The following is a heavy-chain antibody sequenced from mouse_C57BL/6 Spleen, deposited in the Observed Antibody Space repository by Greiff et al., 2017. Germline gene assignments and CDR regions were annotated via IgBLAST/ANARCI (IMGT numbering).Heavy chain of an antibody. D-gene: IGHD1-1*01. Sequence: EVQLVESGGGLVKPGGSLKLSCAASGFTFSDYGMHWVRQAPEKGLEWVAYISSGSSTIYYADTVKGRFTISRDYAKNTLFLQMTSLRSEDTAMYYCARDRYGRGLDYWGQGTSVTVSS. CDR1: GFTFSDYG. J-gene: IGHJ4*01. CDR3: ARDRYGRGLDY. CDR2: ISSGSSTI. V-gene: IGHV5-17*01.